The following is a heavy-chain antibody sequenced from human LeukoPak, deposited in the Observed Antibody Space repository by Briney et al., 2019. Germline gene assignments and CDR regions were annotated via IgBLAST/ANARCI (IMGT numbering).Heavy chain of an antibody. Sequence: NPSETLSLTXAVSGGSISSSSNYWGWIRQPPGKGLEWIGGIYYSGSTNYNPSLKSRVTISLDTSKNQFSLKLSSVTAADTAVYYCARQDYPSQFCSSTSCQMYYFDYWGQGTLVTVSS. D-gene: IGHD2-2*01. CDR2: IYYSGST. V-gene: IGHV4-39*01. CDR3: ARQDYPSQFCSSTSCQMYYFDY. J-gene: IGHJ4*02. CDR1: GGSISSSSNY.